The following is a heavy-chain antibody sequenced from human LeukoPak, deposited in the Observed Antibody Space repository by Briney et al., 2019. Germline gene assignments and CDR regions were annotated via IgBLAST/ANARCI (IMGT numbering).Heavy chain of an antibody. D-gene: IGHD3-22*01. CDR3: ARGFDSRFFND. CDR1: GFTFSSYA. J-gene: IGHJ4*02. CDR2: TKQDDSEK. Sequence: GSLRLSCAASGFTFSSYALSWVRQAPGKGLEWVANTKQDDSEKYYVDSVKGRFSISRDNAKNSLYLQMNSLRVEDTAVYYCARGFDSRFFNDWGQGTLVTVSS. V-gene: IGHV3-7*01.